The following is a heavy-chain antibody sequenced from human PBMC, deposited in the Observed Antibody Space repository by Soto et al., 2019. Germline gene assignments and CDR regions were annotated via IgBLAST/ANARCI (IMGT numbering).Heavy chain of an antibody. CDR3: ARRGSGSYYDY. J-gene: IGHJ4*02. CDR1: GFTFSSYA. Sequence: EVQLLESGGGLVQPGGSLRLSCAASGFTFSSYAMRWVRQAPGKGLEWVSAISGSGGSTYYADSVKGRFTISRDNFKNTLYLQMNSLRAEDTAVYYCARRGSGSYYDYWGQGTLVTVSS. CDR2: ISGSGGST. D-gene: IGHD1-26*01. V-gene: IGHV3-23*01.